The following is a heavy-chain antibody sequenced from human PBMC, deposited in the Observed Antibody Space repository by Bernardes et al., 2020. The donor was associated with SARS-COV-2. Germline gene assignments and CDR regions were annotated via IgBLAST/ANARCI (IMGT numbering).Heavy chain of an antibody. D-gene: IGHD6-19*01. J-gene: IGHJ4*02. Sequence: ASVKVSCKASGYPFISFAIHWVRQAPGQRLEWMGWIHAGYGNTKYSQNLQGRVTITRDTSASTVYMELSSLRSEDTAVYYCARVVGGAVAGLLFDYWGQGSLVTVSS. CDR1: GYPFISFA. V-gene: IGHV1-3*01. CDR2: IHAGYGNT. CDR3: ARVVGGAVAGLLFDY.